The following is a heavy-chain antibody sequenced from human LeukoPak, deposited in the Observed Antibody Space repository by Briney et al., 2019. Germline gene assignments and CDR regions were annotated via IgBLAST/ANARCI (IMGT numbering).Heavy chain of an antibody. J-gene: IGHJ4*02. D-gene: IGHD3-22*01. CDR2: IYHSGST. CDR1: GGSISSGGYS. Sequence: PSETLSLTCAVSGGSISSGGYSWSWIRQSPGKGLEWIGYIYHSGSTYYNPSLKSRVTISVDRSKNQFSLKLSSVTAANTAVYYCARGPGYYDSSGYYYGPLSIFDYWGQGTLVTVSS. CDR3: ARGPGYYDSSGYYYGPLSIFDY. V-gene: IGHV4-30-2*06.